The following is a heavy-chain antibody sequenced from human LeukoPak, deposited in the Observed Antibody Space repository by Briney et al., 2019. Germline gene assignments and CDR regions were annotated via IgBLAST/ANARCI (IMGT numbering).Heavy chain of an antibody. CDR2: ISYDGSNK. V-gene: IGHV3-30*18. D-gene: IGHD6-13*01. J-gene: IGHJ4*02. CDR3: AKDSLTTYSSSLILYYFDY. CDR1: GFTFSSYG. Sequence: GGSLRLSCAASGFTFSSYGMHWVRQAPGKGLEWVAVISYDGSNKYYADSVKGRFTISRDNSKNTLYLQINSLRAEDTAVYYCAKDSLTTYSSSLILYYFDYWGQGTLVTVSS.